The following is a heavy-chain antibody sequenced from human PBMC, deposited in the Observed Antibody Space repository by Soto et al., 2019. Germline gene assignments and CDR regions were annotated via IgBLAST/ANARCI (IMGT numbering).Heavy chain of an antibody. J-gene: IGHJ4*02. CDR3: TRAGDTGAWISN. D-gene: IGHD7-27*01. V-gene: IGHV1-3*01. CDR1: GYTFTSSA. Sequence: ASVKVSCEASGYTFTSSAMHWVRQAPGQRLEWMGWINEGNGNTKYSQKFQGRLAMTRDTSITTAYMERTSLTSDDTAVYYCTRAGDTGAWISNWGQGTLVTVSS. CDR2: INEGNGNT.